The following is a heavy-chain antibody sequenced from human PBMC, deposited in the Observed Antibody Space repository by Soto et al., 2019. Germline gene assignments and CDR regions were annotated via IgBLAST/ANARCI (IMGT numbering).Heavy chain of an antibody. J-gene: IGHJ4*02. CDR3: ASGASRWYPYCFDS. Sequence: QAQVVQSGAEVRKPGSSVKLSCKASEGTFNSYAIAWVRQAPGQGLEWMGGIIPYYSTLNYAQKFQDRVTITADDSTNTVYMELSSLRSDDTAVYFCASGASRWYPYCFDSWAQGTVVTVSS. CDR1: EGTFNSYA. V-gene: IGHV1-69*01. D-gene: IGHD6-13*01. CDR2: IIPYYSTL.